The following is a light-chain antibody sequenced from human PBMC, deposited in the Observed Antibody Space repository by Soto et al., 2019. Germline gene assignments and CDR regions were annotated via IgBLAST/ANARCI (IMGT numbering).Light chain of an antibody. CDR2: GAS. CDR1: QSVSSSF. CDR3: QHYGSSPPYT. V-gene: IGKV3-20*01. J-gene: IGKJ2*01. Sequence: EIVLTQSPGTLSLSPGEGATLSCRASQSVSSSFLAWYQQKPGQAPRLLIYGASSRATDIPDRFSGSGSGTDFTLTISRQEPEDFAVYYCQHYGSSPPYTFGQGTILEIK.